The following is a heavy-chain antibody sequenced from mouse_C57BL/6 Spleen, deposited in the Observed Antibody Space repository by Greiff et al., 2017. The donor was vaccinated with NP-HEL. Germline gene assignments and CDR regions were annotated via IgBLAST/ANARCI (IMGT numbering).Heavy chain of an antibody. V-gene: IGHV1-81*01. D-gene: IGHD1-1*01. CDR3: ARGGTTVVARYFDY. J-gene: IGHJ2*01. CDR1: GYTFTSYG. CDR2: IYPRSGNT. Sequence: VKLQESGAELARPGASVKLSCKASGYTFTSYGISWVKQRTGQGLEWIGEIYPRSGNTYYNEKFKGKATLTADKSSSTAYMELRSLTSEDSAVYFCARGGTTVVARYFDYWGQGTTLTVSS.